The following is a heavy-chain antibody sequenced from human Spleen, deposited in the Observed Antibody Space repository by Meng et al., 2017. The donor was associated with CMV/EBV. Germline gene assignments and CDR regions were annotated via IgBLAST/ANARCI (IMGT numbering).Heavy chain of an antibody. J-gene: IGHJ4*02. CDR2: INPNTDDT. V-gene: IGHV1-2*02. CDR1: GYTFNAFY. Sequence: ASVKVSCKASGYTFNAFYMHWVRQAPGQGLEWMGWINPNTDDTDYAQKFQGRVTVTRDTSMSTVYMELSGLRSDDRAVYYCARDSRRVGVVPAAMGYWGQGTLVTVSS. D-gene: IGHD2-2*01. CDR3: ARDSRRVGVVPAAMGY.